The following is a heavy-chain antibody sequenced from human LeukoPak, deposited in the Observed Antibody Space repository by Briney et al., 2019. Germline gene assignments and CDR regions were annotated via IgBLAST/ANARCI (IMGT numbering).Heavy chain of an antibody. CDR1: GGPISSYY. D-gene: IGHD6-13*01. CDR2: IYYSGST. CDR3: ARAHSSSWYRWDY. J-gene: IGHJ4*02. Sequence: SETLSLTCTVSGGPISSYYWSWIRQPPGKGLEWIGYIYYSGSTNYNPSLKSRVTISVDTSKNQFSLKLSSVTAADTAVYYCARAHSSSWYRWDYWGQGTLVTVSS. V-gene: IGHV4-59*12.